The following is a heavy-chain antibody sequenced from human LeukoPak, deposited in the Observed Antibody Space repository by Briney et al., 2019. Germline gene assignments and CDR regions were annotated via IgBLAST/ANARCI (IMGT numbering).Heavy chain of an antibody. Sequence: GGSLRLSCAASGFSFSSYGMSWVRQAPGKGLEWVSAISGSGGSTYYADSVKGRFTISRDNSKNTLYLQMNSLRAEDTAVYYCASTRHYYGSSGYYYNFDYWGQGTLVTVSS. V-gene: IGHV3-23*01. CDR2: ISGSGGST. CDR1: GFSFSSYG. CDR3: ASTRHYYGSSGYYYNFDY. J-gene: IGHJ4*02. D-gene: IGHD3-22*01.